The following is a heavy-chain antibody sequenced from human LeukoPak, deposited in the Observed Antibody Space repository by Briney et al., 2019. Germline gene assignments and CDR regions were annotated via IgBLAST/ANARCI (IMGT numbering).Heavy chain of an antibody. V-gene: IGHV3-7*04. CDR3: ARDMEYSSSWYRYNWFDP. Sequence: SGGSLRLSCAASGFTFSSYWMSWVRQAPGKGLEWVASIKQDGSEKYYVDSVKGRFTISRDNAKNSLYLQMNSLRVEDTAVYYCARDMEYSSSWYRYNWFDPWGQGTLVTVSS. D-gene: IGHD6-13*01. J-gene: IGHJ5*02. CDR2: IKQDGSEK. CDR1: GFTFSSYW.